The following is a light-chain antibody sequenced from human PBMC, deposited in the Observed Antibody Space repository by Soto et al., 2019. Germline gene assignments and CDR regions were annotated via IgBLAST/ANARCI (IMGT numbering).Light chain of an antibody. Sequence: DIQMTQSTSSLSASVGDRVTITCRASQSISSYVNWYQQKPGKAPKLLIYAASSVQSGVPSRFSGSGSGTDFTLTISSLQPEDFATYYCQQSFSPLTFGGGTPQLTFGGGTKVDIK. CDR1: QSISSY. CDR2: AAS. CDR3: QQSFSPLTFGGGTPQLT. V-gene: IGKV1-39*01. J-gene: IGKJ4*01.